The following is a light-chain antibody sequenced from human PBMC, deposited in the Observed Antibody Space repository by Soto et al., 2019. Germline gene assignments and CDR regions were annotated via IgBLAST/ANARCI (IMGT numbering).Light chain of an antibody. V-gene: IGLV2-14*01. CDR1: SNDVGGYNY. CDR2: DVS. CDR3: SSYTSSSTRV. Sequence: QSALNQPASVSGAPGQSITISFPGNSNDVGGYNYVSWYQQHPGKAPKLMIYDVSNRPSGVSNRFSGSKPGNTASLSISGLQAEDEADYYCSSYTSSSTRVFGTGTKVTVL. J-gene: IGLJ1*01.